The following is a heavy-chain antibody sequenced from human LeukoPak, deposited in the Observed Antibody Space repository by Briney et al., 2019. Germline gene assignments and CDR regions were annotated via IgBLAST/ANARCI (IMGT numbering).Heavy chain of an antibody. V-gene: IGHV4-39*01. CDR2: IYYPAST. Sequence: SETLSLTCTVSGGSISSSTYYWGWIRQPPGKGLEWIGSIYYPASTHYKSSLKSRLTISIASSRNQFYLKLRSVTAADTAVYYCATTTADDDYWGQGILVTVSS. CDR1: GGSISSSTYY. CDR3: ATTTADDDY. J-gene: IGHJ4*02. D-gene: IGHD1-1*01.